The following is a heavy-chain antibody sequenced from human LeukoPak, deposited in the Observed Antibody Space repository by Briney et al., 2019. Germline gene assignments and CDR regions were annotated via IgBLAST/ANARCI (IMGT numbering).Heavy chain of an antibody. CDR3: ARDNYDILTGQMHYYYGMDV. J-gene: IGHJ6*02. V-gene: IGHV3-30*03. D-gene: IGHD3-9*01. Sequence: QPGGSLRLSCAASGFTFSSYGMHWVRQAPGKGLEWVAVISYDGSNKYYADSVKGRFTISRDNAKNSLYLQMNSLRAEDTAVYYCARDNYDILTGQMHYYYGMDVWGQGTTVTVSS. CDR1: GFTFSSYG. CDR2: ISYDGSNK.